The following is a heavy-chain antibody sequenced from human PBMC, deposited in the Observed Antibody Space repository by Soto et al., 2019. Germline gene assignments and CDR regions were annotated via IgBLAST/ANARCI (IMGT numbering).Heavy chain of an antibody. V-gene: IGHV1-46*01. CDR3: AREGSGVVVVAATPSYYYDMDV. CDR2: INPSGGST. D-gene: IGHD2-15*01. CDR1: GYTFTSYY. Sequence: ASVKVSCKASGYTFTSYYMHWVRQAPGQGLEWMGIINPSGGSTSYAQKFQGRVTMTRDTSTSTVYMELSSLRSEDTAVYYCAREGSGVVVVAATPSYYYDMDVWGQGTTVTVSS. J-gene: IGHJ6*02.